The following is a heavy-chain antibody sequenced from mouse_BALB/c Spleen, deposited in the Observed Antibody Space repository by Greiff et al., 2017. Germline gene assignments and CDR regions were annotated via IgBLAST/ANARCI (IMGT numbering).Heavy chain of an antibody. V-gene: IGHV1-80*01. CDR2: IYPGDGDT. CDR3: APYRYDGYYYTMDY. CDR1: GYAFSSYW. D-gene: IGHD2-14*01. Sequence: QVQLKESGAELVRPGSSVKISCKASGYAFSSYWMNWVKQRPGQGLEWIGQIYPGDGDTNYNGKFKGKATLTADKSSSTAYMQLSSLTSEDSAVYFCAPYRYDGYYYTMDYWGQGTSVTVSS. J-gene: IGHJ4*01.